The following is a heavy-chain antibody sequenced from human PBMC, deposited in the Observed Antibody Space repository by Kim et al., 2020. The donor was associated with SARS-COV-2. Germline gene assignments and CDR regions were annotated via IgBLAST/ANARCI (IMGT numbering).Heavy chain of an antibody. CDR2: IHYTGNT. J-gene: IGHJ3*01. Sequence: SETLSLICTVSGGSISSNNYYWGWIRQPPGQGLEWIGSIHYTGNTFYNPSLKSRVTISVDKSKNYFSLRLSSVTAADTAIYFCARRYCSGDGCPSKGYAFNVWGRGTMVTVSS. CDR1: GGSISSNNYY. V-gene: IGHV4-39*01. CDR3: ARRYCSGDGCPSKGYAFNV. D-gene: IGHD2-15*01.